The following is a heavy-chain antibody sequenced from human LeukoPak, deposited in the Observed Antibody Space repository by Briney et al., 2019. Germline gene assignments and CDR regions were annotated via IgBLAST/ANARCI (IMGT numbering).Heavy chain of an antibody. Sequence: GGSLRLSCAASGFTSSSYWMSWVRQAPGKGLEWVANIKQDGSEKYYVDSVKGRFTISRDNAKNSLYLQMNSLRAEDTAVYYCARGYNWFDPWGQGTLVTVSS. CDR2: IKQDGSEK. CDR3: ARGYNWFDP. V-gene: IGHV3-7*01. CDR1: GFTSSSYW. J-gene: IGHJ5*02. D-gene: IGHD1-14*01.